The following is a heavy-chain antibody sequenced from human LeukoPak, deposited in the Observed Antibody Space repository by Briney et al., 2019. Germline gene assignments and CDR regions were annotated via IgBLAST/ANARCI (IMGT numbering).Heavy chain of an antibody. D-gene: IGHD3-10*01. Sequence: GSLRLSCAASGFTFSSYVMSWIRQPPGKGLEWIGEINHSGSTNYNPSLKSRVTISVDTSKNQFSLKLSSVTAADTAVYYCARRGGSGSWYNWFDPWGQGTLVTVSS. V-gene: IGHV4-34*01. CDR1: GFTFSSYV. J-gene: IGHJ5*02. CDR2: INHSGST. CDR3: ARRGGSGSWYNWFDP.